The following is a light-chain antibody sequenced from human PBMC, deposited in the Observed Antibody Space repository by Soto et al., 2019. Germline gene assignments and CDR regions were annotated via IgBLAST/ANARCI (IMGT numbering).Light chain of an antibody. Sequence: DIQMTQSPSTLSASVGDRVTITCRASQSISSWLAWYQQKPGKAPKLLIYDASSLESGVPSRFSGSGSGTEFTLTISSLQPDDLATYYCQQYNIYSLTFGGGTKVEIK. CDR3: QQYNIYSLT. V-gene: IGKV1-5*01. CDR1: QSISSW. CDR2: DAS. J-gene: IGKJ4*01.